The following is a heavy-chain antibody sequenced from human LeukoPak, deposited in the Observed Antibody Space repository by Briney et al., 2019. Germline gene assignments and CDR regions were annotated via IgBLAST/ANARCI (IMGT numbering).Heavy chain of an antibody. V-gene: IGHV1-69*05. CDR3: AREEMATIPAYYFDY. J-gene: IGHJ4*02. Sequence: SVKVSCKASGGTFSSYAISWVRQAPGQGLEWMGRIIPIFGTADYAQKFQGRVTITTDESTSTAYMELSSLRSEDTAVYCCAREEMATIPAYYFDYWGQGTLVTVSS. CDR2: IIPIFGTA. D-gene: IGHD5-24*01. CDR1: GGTFSSYA.